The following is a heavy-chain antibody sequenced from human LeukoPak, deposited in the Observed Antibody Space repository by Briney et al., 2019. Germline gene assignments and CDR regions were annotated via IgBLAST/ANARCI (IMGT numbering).Heavy chain of an antibody. D-gene: IGHD3-22*01. Sequence: SETLSLTCSDSGGSISSGSYFWGWIRQPPGKGLEWIANIYYSGTTQYNPSLKSRVTISADTSRNQFSLKLSSVTAADTAMYYCTRRQYDTTGYYHIDYWGQGSLVTVSS. J-gene: IGHJ4*02. CDR3: TRRQYDTTGYYHIDY. CDR2: IYYSGTT. V-gene: IGHV4-39*01. CDR1: GGSISSGSYF.